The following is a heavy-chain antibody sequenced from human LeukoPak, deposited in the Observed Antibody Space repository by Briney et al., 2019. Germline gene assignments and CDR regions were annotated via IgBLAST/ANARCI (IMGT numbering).Heavy chain of an antibody. CDR1: GYSFPNYW. V-gene: IGHV5-51*01. D-gene: IGHD2-8*01. J-gene: IGHJ5*02. CDR2: IYPGDSDT. Sequence: GESLKISCKGSGYSFPNYWIGWVRQMPGKGLEWMGNIYPGDSDTRYSPSFQGQVTISADKSISTAYLQWNSLKASDTAMYYCARGRNCNNGGCRNWFDPWGQGTLVTVSS. CDR3: ARGRNCNNGGCRNWFDP.